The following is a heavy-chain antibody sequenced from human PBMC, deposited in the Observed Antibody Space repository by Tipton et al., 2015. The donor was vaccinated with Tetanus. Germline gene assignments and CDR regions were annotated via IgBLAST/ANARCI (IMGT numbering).Heavy chain of an antibody. D-gene: IGHD4-11*01. V-gene: IGHV1-8*01. CDR3: ATNRVTTHDWFDP. J-gene: IGHJ5*02. CDR2: LNPKTGST. CDR1: GYTFTAYG. Sequence: QSGAEVKNPGASVKVSCKASGYTFTAYGLNWVRQAAGRGFEWMGWLNPKTGSTAYAQKFQGRVSVTTDTSISTAYMELSSLRFDDTAVYYCATNRVTTHDWFDPWGPGTLVTVSS.